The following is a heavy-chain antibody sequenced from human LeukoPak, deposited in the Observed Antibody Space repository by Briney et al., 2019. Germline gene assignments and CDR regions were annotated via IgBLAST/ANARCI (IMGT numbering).Heavy chain of an antibody. CDR2: IYHGSA. CDR3: AREGGRQWLVSGALDS. D-gene: IGHD6-19*01. J-gene: IGHJ5*01. V-gene: IGHV4-61*01. CDR1: DDSVSSSRYY. Sequence: TETLSLTCTVSDDSVSSSRYYWTWIRQPPGKGLEWIGYIYHGSATYNPSLESRVALSMDTSKNQYSLKMTSVTAAETAVYYCAREGGRQWLVSGALDSWGQGTLVTVSS.